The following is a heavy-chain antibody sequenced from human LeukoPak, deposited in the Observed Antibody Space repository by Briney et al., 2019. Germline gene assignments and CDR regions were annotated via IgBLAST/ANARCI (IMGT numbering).Heavy chain of an antibody. D-gene: IGHD2-2*01. V-gene: IGHV4-39*01. J-gene: IGHJ4*02. CDR2: IYYSGGT. CDR3: ARAYCSSTSCFTYYFDD. Sequence: SETLSLTCTVSGGSTSSSNYYWGWIRQPPGKGLEWIGSIYYSGGTYYNPSLKSRVTISVDTSKNQFSLKLTSVTAADTAMYYCARAYCSSTSCFTYYFDDWGQGTLVTVSS. CDR1: GGSTSSSNYY.